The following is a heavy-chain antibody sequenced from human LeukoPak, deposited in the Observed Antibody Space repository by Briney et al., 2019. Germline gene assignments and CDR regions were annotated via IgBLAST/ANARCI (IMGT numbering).Heavy chain of an antibody. J-gene: IGHJ4*02. V-gene: IGHV4-59*01. CDR3: AREPVAGGFDY. D-gene: IGHD6-19*01. CDR2: IYYSGST. CDR1: GGSISSYY. Sequence: SETLSLTCTVSGGSISSYYWSWIWQPPGKGLEWIGYIYYSGSTNYNPSLKSRVTISVDTSKNQFSLKLSSVTAADTAVYYCAREPVAGGFDYWGQGTLVTVSS.